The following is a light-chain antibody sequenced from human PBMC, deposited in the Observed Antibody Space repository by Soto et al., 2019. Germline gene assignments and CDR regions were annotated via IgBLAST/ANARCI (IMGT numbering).Light chain of an antibody. CDR2: EVT. V-gene: IGLV2-14*01. CDR3: CSYAGSFTWV. J-gene: IGLJ3*02. CDR1: SSDVGGYNY. Sequence: QSALTQPASVSGSPGQSITISCTGTSSDVGGYNYVSWYQQRPGKAPKLLIYEVTNRPSGVSNRFSASKSGNTASLTISGLQAEDEADYYCCSYAGSFTWVFGGGTKVTVL.